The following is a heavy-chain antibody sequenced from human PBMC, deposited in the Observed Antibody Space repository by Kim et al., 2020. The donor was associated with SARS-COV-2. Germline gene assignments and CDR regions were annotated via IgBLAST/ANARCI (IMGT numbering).Heavy chain of an antibody. J-gene: IGHJ3*02. V-gene: IGHV4-39*07. CDR3: ARVWDYVEAFDI. Sequence: CNPSLKRRVTIAVDTHKNQFSLKLSSVTAADTAVYYCARVWDYVEAFDIWGQGTMVTVSS. D-gene: IGHD4-17*01.